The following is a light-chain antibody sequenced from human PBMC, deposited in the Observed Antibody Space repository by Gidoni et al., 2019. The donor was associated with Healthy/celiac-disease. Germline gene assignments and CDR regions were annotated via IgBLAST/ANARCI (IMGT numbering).Light chain of an antibody. CDR1: QSISSW. Sequence: DIQMTQSPSTLSASVGDRVTITCRASQSISSWLAWYQQKPGKAPKLLIYKASSLESGVPSRFSGSGSGTEFTLTISSLQPDDFETYYCQQYNSYGTFGKGTKVKSN. CDR2: KAS. CDR3: QQYNSYGT. V-gene: IGKV1-5*03. J-gene: IGKJ1*01.